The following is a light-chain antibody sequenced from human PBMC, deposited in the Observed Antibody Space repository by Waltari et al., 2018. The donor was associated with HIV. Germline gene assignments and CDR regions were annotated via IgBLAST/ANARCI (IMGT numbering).Light chain of an antibody. J-gene: IGLJ3*02. CDR1: DVNDYKY. CDR3: TSYLSSSTPV. CDR2: EVS. V-gene: IGLV2-14*01. Sequence: QSALTQPASVSGSPGQSITISCDVNDYKYVSWYQHHPGKAPKVIIYEVSNRPSGLSNRFSGSKSGNTATLTISGLQPEDEADYFCTSYLSSSTPVFGRGTKVTVL.